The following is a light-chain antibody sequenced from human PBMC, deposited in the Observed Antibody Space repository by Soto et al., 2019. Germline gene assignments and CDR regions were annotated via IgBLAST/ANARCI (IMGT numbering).Light chain of an antibody. CDR1: QSISGY. Sequence: DIQMTQSPSSLSASVGDRVTITCRASQSISGYLNWYQQKPGKAPKLLIYAASSLQSGVPSRFSGSGSGTDSTLTISSLQPEDFAPYYCQQSSSTPHTFGGGPKVEIK. CDR3: QQSSSTPHT. J-gene: IGKJ4*01. CDR2: AAS. V-gene: IGKV1-39*01.